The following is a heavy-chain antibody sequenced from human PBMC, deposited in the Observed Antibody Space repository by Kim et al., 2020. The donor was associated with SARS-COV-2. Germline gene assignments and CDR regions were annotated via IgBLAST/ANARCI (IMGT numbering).Heavy chain of an antibody. V-gene: IGHV7-4-1*02. CDR3: ARRSRQLVGCYDY. D-gene: IGHD6-13*01. Sequence: AQGFTGRFVFSLDTSVSTAYLQISSLKAEDTAVYYCARRSRQLVGCYDYWGQGTLVTVSS. J-gene: IGHJ4*02.